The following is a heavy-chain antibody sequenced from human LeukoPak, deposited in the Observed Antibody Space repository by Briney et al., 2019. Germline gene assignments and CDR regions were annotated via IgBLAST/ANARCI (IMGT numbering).Heavy chain of an antibody. CDR3: AKDDSIGWYYFDY. V-gene: IGHV3-30*02. CDR1: GFTFSSYG. CDR2: IRYDGTNK. Sequence: PGGSLRLSCAASGFTFSSYGMHWVRQAPGKGLEWVAFIRYDGTNKYYGDSVKGRFTISRDNSKNTLYLQLSSLRAEDTAPYYCAKDDSIGWYYFDYWGQGTLVTVSA. J-gene: IGHJ4*02. D-gene: IGHD6-19*01.